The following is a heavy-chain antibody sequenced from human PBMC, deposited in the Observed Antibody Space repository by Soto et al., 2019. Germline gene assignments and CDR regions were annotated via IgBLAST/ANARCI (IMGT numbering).Heavy chain of an antibody. CDR1: GFTFSSYG. Sequence: SLRLSCAASGFTFSSYGMHWVRQAPGKGLEWVAVISYDGSNKYYADSVKGRFTISRDNSKNTLYLQMNSLRAEDTAVYYCANSAVVVPAAIIPSPIDYWGQGTLVTVSS. V-gene: IGHV3-30*18. J-gene: IGHJ4*02. CDR3: ANSAVVVPAAIIPSPIDY. CDR2: ISYDGSNK. D-gene: IGHD2-2*01.